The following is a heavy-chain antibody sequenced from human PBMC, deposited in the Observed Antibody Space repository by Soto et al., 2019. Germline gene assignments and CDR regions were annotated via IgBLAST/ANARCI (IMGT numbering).Heavy chain of an antibody. CDR3: AKRVPGWYYVDY. J-gene: IGHJ4*02. CDR2: ITGSTGGT. V-gene: IGHV3-23*01. CDR1: GFTFSNFA. Sequence: EVQLLESGGGLVQPGGSLRLSCAASGFTFSNFAMSWVPQAPGKGLEWVSAITGSTGGTYYADSVKGRFTISRDNSKNTLYLQMNSLRAEDTAVYYCAKRVPGWYYVDYWGQGTLVTVSS. D-gene: IGHD2-15*01.